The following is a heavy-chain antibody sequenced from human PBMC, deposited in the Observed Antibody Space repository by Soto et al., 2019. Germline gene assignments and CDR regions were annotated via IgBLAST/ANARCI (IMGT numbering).Heavy chain of an antibody. J-gene: IGHJ4*02. CDR3: ARQYYSSKTWIDY. CDR1: GFTFTSYP. CDR2: VHPYEGTT. Sequence: ASVKVSCKPCGFTFTSYPFSWVRQAAGQGLEWLAWVHPYEGTTKVAHQFRDRITLTTDASAATVFMEPTRLTSDDTAVYFCARQYYSSKTWIDYWGQATLFNVS. D-gene: IGHD1-26*01. V-gene: IGHV1-18*04.